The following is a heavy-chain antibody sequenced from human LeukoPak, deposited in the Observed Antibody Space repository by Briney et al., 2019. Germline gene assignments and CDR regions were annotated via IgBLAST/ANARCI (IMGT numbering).Heavy chain of an antibody. CDR3: ARVLGSSSSWYDYYYYYMDV. CDR1: GFTVSSNY. J-gene: IGHJ6*03. V-gene: IGHV3-53*01. D-gene: IGHD6-13*01. Sequence: GGSLRLSCAASGFTVSSNYMSWVRQAPGKGLEWVSVIYSGGSTYYADSVKGRFTISRDNSKSTLYIQMNSLRAEDTAVYYCARVLGSSSSWYDYYYYYMDVWGKGTTVTISS. CDR2: IYSGGST.